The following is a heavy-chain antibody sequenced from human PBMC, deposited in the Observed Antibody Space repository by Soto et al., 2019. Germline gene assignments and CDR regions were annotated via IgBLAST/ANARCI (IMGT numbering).Heavy chain of an antibody. J-gene: IGHJ4*02. CDR3: ASRPLWFGEFYQVQFDY. V-gene: IGHV3-21*01. Sequence: GGSLRLSCAASGFTFSSYSMNWVRQAPGKGLEWVSSISSSSSYIYYADSVKGRFTISRDNAKNSLYLQMNSLRAEDTAVYYCASRPLWFGEFYQVQFDYWGQGTLVTVSS. CDR1: GFTFSSYS. CDR2: ISSSSSYI. D-gene: IGHD3-10*01.